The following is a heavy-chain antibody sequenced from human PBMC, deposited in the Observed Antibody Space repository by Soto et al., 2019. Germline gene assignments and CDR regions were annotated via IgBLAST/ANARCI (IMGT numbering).Heavy chain of an antibody. D-gene: IGHD3-10*01. J-gene: IGHJ4*02. CDR1: GGTFSGTA. V-gene: IGHV1-69*01. Sequence: QVQLVQSGAEVKKPGSSVTVSCKVSGGTFSGTAINWVRQAPGQGHEWLGGIIPMFAITHYAPKFQGRVAITADDSPSTAYMQLNSLRSDDTAVYHCVRAPHNNRFEFFHWGQGTRVSVSS. CDR2: IIPMFAIT. CDR3: VRAPHNNRFEFFH.